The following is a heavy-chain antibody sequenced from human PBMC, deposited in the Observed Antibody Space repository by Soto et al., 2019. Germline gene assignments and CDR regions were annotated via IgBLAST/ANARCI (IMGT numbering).Heavy chain of an antibody. V-gene: IGHV3-9*01. D-gene: IGHD5-18*01. Sequence: EVQLEESGGALVQPGRSLRISCAASGITFDDYAMHWVRQVLGKGLEWVSSISWNSGNIGYADSVKGRFTTSRDNAKNSLYLQMNSLRPEDTALYYCVRSKGGYSYGTPFDYWGQGTLVTVSS. J-gene: IGHJ4*02. CDR3: VRSKGGYSYGTPFDY. CDR1: GITFDDYA. CDR2: ISWNSGNI.